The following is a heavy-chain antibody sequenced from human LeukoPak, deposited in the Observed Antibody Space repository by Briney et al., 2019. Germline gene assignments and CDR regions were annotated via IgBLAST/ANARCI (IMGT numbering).Heavy chain of an antibody. CDR3: VKDSTARASNLPDY. J-gene: IGHJ4*02. CDR1: GFTFNNYG. V-gene: IGHV3-33*03. Sequence: GTSLRLSCGASGFTFNNYGMHWVRQAPGKGLEWVAVIWHDGDTTFYADSVKGRFTISRDKSKNTLYLEMNSLRAEDTALYYCVKDSTARASNLPDYWGQGTLVTVSS. CDR2: IWHDGDTT. D-gene: IGHD1-1*01.